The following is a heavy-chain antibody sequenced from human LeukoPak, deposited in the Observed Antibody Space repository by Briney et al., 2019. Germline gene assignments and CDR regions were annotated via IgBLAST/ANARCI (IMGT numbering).Heavy chain of an antibody. J-gene: IGHJ4*02. Sequence: ASVKVSCTASGYTFTTSGISWVRQAPGQGLEWMGWISANNGSTDYAQKFQDRVIMTTDTSTSTAHMELRSLRSDDTAVYYCARDCGPYSSGCLKDWGQGTLVTVSS. CDR1: GYTFTTSG. D-gene: IGHD6-19*01. V-gene: IGHV1-18*01. CDR3: ARDCGPYSSGCLKD. CDR2: ISANNGST.